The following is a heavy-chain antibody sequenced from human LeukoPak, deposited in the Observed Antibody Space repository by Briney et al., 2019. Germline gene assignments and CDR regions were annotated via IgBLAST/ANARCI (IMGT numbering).Heavy chain of an antibody. Sequence: SVKVSCKASGGTFSSYAISWVRQAPGQGLEWMGGIIPIFGTANYAQKFQGRVTITADKSTSTAYMELSSLRSEDTAVYYCARGSGTYSIFWSGSNWFDPWGQGTLVTVSS. V-gene: IGHV1-69*06. J-gene: IGHJ5*02. CDR3: ARGSGTYSIFWSGSNWFDP. CDR2: IIPIFGTA. CDR1: GGTFSSYA. D-gene: IGHD3-3*01.